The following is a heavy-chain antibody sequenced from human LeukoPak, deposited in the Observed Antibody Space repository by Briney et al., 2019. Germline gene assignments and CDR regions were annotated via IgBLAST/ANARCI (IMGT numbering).Heavy chain of an antibody. CDR2: IKSKTDGGTT. Sequence: GGSLRLSCAASGFTFSNAWMSWVRQAPGKGLEWVGRIKSKTDGGTTEYAAPVKGRFTISRDDSKNTLYLQMNSLKTEDTAVYYCTTGSRPVYYYYGMDVWGQGTTVTVSS. J-gene: IGHJ6*02. CDR3: TTGSRPVYYYYGMDV. V-gene: IGHV3-15*01. CDR1: GFTFSNAW.